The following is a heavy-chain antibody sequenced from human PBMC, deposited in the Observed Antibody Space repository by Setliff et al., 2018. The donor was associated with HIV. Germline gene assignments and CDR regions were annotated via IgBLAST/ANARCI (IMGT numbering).Heavy chain of an antibody. V-gene: IGHV3-48*03. CDR2: ISSSGSPI. Sequence: PGGSLRLSCAASGFIFSSYEMNWVRQAPGKGLEWVSCISSSGSPIHYADSVRGRFTISRDNAKNMLYLQMKSLRAEDTAVYYCAKDLYFYGSGHDVFDIWGQGTMVTVSS. D-gene: IGHD3-10*01. J-gene: IGHJ3*02. CDR1: GFIFSSYE. CDR3: AKDLYFYGSGHDVFDI.